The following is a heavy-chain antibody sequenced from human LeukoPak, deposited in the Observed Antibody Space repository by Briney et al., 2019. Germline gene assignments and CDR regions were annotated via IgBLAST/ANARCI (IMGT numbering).Heavy chain of an antibody. Sequence: SVKVSCKASGGTFSSYTISWVRQAPGQGLEWMGRIIPILGIANYAQKFQGRVTITADKSTSTAYMELSSLRSEDTAVYYCASKDDTYCGGDCYSNWGQGTLVTVSS. CDR1: GGTFSSYT. V-gene: IGHV1-69*02. J-gene: IGHJ4*02. D-gene: IGHD2-21*01. CDR3: ASKDDTYCGGDCYSN. CDR2: IIPILGIA.